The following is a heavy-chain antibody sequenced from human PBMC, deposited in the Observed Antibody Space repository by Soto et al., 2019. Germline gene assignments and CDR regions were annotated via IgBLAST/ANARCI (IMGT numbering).Heavy chain of an antibody. Sequence: LGESLKISCKGSGYIFTSYWIGWVRQMPGKGLEWMGRIDPSDSYTNYSPSFQGHVTISADKSISTAYLQWSSLKASDTAMYYCARHPGYGDYARKTHFDYWGQGTLVTVSS. D-gene: IGHD4-17*01. J-gene: IGHJ4*02. CDR2: IDPSDSYT. CDR1: GYIFTSYW. CDR3: ARHPGYGDYARKTHFDY. V-gene: IGHV5-10-1*01.